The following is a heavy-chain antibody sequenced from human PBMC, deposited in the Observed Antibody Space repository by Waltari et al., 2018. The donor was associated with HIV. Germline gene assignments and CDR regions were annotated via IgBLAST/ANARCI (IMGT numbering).Heavy chain of an antibody. CDR1: GYNSTTYD. V-gene: IGHV1-8*01. CDR3: GRNSVATRYFDY. D-gene: IGHD5-12*01. J-gene: IGHJ4*02. Sequence: VQLVQSGAEVKQHGASVKVSCKASGYNSTTYDINWLRQATGQGLEWMGWMNPNSGNTAYAQNFQGRVTMTRNTSISTAYMELSSLRSEDTAVYYCGRNSVATRYFDYWGQGTPVTVSS. CDR2: MNPNSGNT.